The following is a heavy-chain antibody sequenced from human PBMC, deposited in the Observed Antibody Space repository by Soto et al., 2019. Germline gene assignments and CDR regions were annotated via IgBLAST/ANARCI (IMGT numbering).Heavy chain of an antibody. CDR2: ISGSGGST. J-gene: IGHJ4*02. D-gene: IGHD3-10*01. Sequence: GSLRLSCAASGFTFSSYAMSWVRQAPGKGLEWVSAISGSGGSTYYADSVKGRFTISRDNSKNTLYLQMNSLRAEDTAVYYCAKRTEYYYGSGSAIFDYWGQGTLVTVSS. V-gene: IGHV3-23*01. CDR3: AKRTEYYYGSGSAIFDY. CDR1: GFTFSSYA.